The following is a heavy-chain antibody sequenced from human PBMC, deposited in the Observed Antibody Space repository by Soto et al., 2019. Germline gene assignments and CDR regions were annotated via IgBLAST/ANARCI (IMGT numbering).Heavy chain of an antibody. Sequence: SETLSLTCAVYGGSFSGYYWSWIRQPPGKGLEWIGEINHSGSTNYNPSLKSRVTISVDTSKNQFSLKLSSVTAADTAVYYCASGYRARPNWFDPWGQGTLVTVSS. CDR3: ASGYRARPNWFDP. CDR2: INHSGST. J-gene: IGHJ5*02. CDR1: GGSFSGYY. D-gene: IGHD4-4*01. V-gene: IGHV4-34*01.